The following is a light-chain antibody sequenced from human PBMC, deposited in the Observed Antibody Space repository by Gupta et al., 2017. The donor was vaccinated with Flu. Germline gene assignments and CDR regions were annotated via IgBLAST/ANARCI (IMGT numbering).Light chain of an antibody. V-gene: IGLV1-40*01. J-gene: IGLJ3*02. CDR2: GNN. CDR1: SSNIGAGYD. CDR3: QSDDNDRNGV. Sequence: QSVLTQPPSVSGAPGQRVTLSCTGSSSNIGAGYDVHWYQHLPGTAPRLLIYGNNKRPAGVPDRFSGSKSGTAASLAITGLQAEEEADYYCQSDDNDRNGVFGGGTKLTVL.